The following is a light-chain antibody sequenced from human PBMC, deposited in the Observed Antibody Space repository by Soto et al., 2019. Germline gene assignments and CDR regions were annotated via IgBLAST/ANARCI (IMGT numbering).Light chain of an antibody. CDR1: QSVSSN. CDR2: GAS. CDR3: QHSIT. Sequence: EIVMTQPPATLSVSQGERATLSCRASQSVSSNLAWYQQKPGQAPRLLIYGASTRATGIPARFSGSGSGTEFTLTISSLQSEDFAVYYCQHSITFGQGTRLE. J-gene: IGKJ5*01. V-gene: IGKV3-15*01.